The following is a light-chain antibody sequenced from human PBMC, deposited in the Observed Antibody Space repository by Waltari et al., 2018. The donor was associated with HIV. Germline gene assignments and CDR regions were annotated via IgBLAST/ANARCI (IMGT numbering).Light chain of an antibody. CDR1: HSDIGTYDY. V-gene: IGLV2-8*01. J-gene: IGLJ2*01. CDR3: SSFANRDGFYVL. Sequence: QSALTQPPPASGSPGQSVTLSCTGTHSDIGTYDYISWYQQHPGKAPKLVISEVTKRPSGVSVRFSGSKSGNTAFLTVSGLQAEDEADYYCSSFANRDGFYVLFGGGTRLTVL. CDR2: EVT.